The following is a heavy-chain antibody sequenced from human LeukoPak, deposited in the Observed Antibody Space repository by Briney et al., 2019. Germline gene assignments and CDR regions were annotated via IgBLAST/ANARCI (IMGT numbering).Heavy chain of an antibody. J-gene: IGHJ5*02. V-gene: IGHV4-34*01. CDR2: INHSGGT. CDR3: ARGHKGAVSYLNWFDP. CDR1: GGSFSDYY. D-gene: IGHD3-16*02. Sequence: KTSETLSLTCAVYGGSFSDYYWTWIRQPPGKGLEWIGEINHSGGTNYNPSLKSRVTISVDTSKNQFSLRLISMTAADTAVYYCARGHKGAVSYLNWFDPWGQGTLVTVSS.